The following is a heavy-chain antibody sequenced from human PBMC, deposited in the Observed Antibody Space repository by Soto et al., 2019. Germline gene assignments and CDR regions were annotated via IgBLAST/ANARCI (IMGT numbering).Heavy chain of an antibody. CDR2: IKQDGSEK. J-gene: IGHJ4*02. Sequence: EVQLVESGGGLVQPGGSLRLSCAASGFTFSSYWMSWVRQAPGKGLEWVANIKQDGSEKYYVDSVKGRFTISRDNAKNSLYLQVTSLRAEDTAVYYCASQKTMIVVVDYFDYWGQGPLVTVSS. D-gene: IGHD3-22*01. V-gene: IGHV3-7*05. CDR1: GFTFSSYW. CDR3: ASQKTMIVVVDYFDY.